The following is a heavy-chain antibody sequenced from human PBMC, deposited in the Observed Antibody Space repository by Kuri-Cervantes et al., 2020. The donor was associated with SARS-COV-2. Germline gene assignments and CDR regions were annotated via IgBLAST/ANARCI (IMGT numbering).Heavy chain of an antibody. CDR2: IYGDGST. J-gene: IGHJ4*02. CDR3: ARVGSGPGGVDH. V-gene: IGHV3-66*02. D-gene: IGHD6-19*01. CDR1: GFTVNNNY. Sequence: GGSLRLSCAASGFTVNNNYMAWVRQAPGKGLQWVSIIYGDGSTFYADSVKGRFTISRDNSKNTLFLQMNSLRIEDTALYYCARVGSGPGGVDHWVQGTLVTVSS.